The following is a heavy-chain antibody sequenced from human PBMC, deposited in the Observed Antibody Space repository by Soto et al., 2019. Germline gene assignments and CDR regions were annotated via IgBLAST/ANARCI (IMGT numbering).Heavy chain of an antibody. D-gene: IGHD3-9*01. Sequence: VQLVESGGGVVQPGRSLRLSCAASGFTFSSYGMHWVRQAPGKGLEWVAVISYDGSNKYYADSVKGRFTISRDNSKNTLYLQMNSLRAEDTAVYYCAKELDITRHWGYYGMDVWGQGTTVTVSS. V-gene: IGHV3-30*18. J-gene: IGHJ6*02. CDR3: AKELDITRHWGYYGMDV. CDR1: GFTFSSYG. CDR2: ISYDGSNK.